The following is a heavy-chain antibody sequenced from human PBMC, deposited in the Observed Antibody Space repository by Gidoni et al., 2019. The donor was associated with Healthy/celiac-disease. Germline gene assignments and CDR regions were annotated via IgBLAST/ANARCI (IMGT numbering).Heavy chain of an antibody. CDR1: GFTFSSYA. CDR3: AKHGCSGSYCHLDY. D-gene: IGHD1-26*01. CDR2: ISGSGGST. J-gene: IGHJ4*02. V-gene: IGHV3-23*01. Sequence: EVQLLESGGGLVQPGGSLRLSCAASGFTFSSYAMSWVRQGPGKGLEWVSAISGSGGSTYYADSVKGRFTISRDNSKNTLYLQMNSLRAEDTAVYYCAKHGCSGSYCHLDYWGQGTLVTVSS.